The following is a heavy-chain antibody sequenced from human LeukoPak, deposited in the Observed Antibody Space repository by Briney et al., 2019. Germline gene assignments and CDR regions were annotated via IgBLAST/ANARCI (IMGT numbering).Heavy chain of an antibody. CDR2: INPNSGGT. CDR1: GYTFTGYY. D-gene: IGHD2-15*01. CDR3: ARGSWYYFDGFDY. Sequence: ASVKVSCKASGYTFTGYYMHWVRQAPGQGLEWVGWINPNSGGTNYAQKFQGRVTMTRDTSISTAYMELSRLRSDDAAVYYCARGSWYYFDGFDYWGQGTLVTVSS. V-gene: IGHV1-2*02. J-gene: IGHJ4*02.